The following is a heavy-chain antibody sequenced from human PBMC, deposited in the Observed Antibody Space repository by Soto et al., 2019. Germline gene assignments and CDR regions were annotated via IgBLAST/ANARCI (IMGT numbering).Heavy chain of an antibody. CDR1: GGSISSYY. CDR3: ARGAYCSGGSCYSGSYNWFDP. J-gene: IGHJ5*02. Sequence: QVQLQESGPGLVKPSETLSLTCTVSGGSISSYYWSWIRQPAGKGLEWIGRIYTSGSTNYNPSLESRVNMSVDTSNNQFSLKLSSVNVADTAVYYCARGAYCSGGSCYSGSYNWFDPCGQGTLVTVAS. V-gene: IGHV4-4*07. CDR2: IYTSGST. D-gene: IGHD2-15*01.